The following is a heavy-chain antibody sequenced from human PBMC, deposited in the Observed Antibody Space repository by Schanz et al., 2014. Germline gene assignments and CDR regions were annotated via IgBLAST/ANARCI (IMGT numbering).Heavy chain of an antibody. D-gene: IGHD6-6*01. CDR3: ARAPPPYSSSPYYWYYGMDV. Sequence: VQLVESGGGLVKPGGSLRLSCAASGFTFSDYYMNWIRQAPGKGLEWVSYISNSGYTIYYADSVKGRFTISRDNAKTSLYLQMNSLRAEDPAVYYCARAPPPYSSSPYYWYYGMDVWGQGTTVTVSS. CDR2: ISNSGYTI. V-gene: IGHV3-11*01. CDR1: GFTFSDYY. J-gene: IGHJ6*02.